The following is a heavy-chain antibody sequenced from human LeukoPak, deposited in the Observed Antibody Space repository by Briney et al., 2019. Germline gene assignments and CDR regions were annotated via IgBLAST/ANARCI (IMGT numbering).Heavy chain of an antibody. D-gene: IGHD3-3*01. Sequence: GGSLGLSCAASGFAFNTYSIDWVRQAPGKGLKWFSYISSSSSNIYYADSVMGRFTISRDNANNLVFLQMNSLRAEDTAVYYCARVGRSGYSLDYWGQGTLVTVSS. CDR2: ISSSSSNI. V-gene: IGHV3-48*04. CDR1: GFAFNTYS. J-gene: IGHJ4*02. CDR3: ARVGRSGYSLDY.